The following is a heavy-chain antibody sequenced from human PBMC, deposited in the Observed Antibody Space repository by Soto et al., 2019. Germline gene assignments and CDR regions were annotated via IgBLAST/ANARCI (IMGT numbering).Heavy chain of an antibody. CDR1: GFTFSSYA. CDR3: AKVRTPYYYDSCGQYYFDY. D-gene: IGHD3-22*01. CDR2: ISGSGGST. V-gene: IGHV3-23*01. J-gene: IGHJ4*02. Sequence: GGSLRLSCAASGFTFSSYAMSWVRQAPGKVLEWVSAISGSGGSTYYADSVKGRFTISRDNSKNTLYLQMNSLRAEDTAVYYCAKVRTPYYYDSCGQYYFDYWGQGTLVTVSS.